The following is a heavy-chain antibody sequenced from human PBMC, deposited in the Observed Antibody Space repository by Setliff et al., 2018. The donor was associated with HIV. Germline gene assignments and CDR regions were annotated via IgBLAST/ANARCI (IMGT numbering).Heavy chain of an antibody. CDR3: ARHATYYNFFES. CDR1: GGSIRSSNYY. J-gene: IGHJ5*01. D-gene: IGHD3-10*01. V-gene: IGHV4-39*01. CDR2: IDDRGSN. Sequence: SETLSLTCTVSGGSIRSSNYYWAWIRQTPGKGLEWIASIDDRGSNHHSPSLKSRVTMAVDTPKNQFSLNLTSVTAADRAIYYCARHATYYNFFESWGQGTLVTVSS.